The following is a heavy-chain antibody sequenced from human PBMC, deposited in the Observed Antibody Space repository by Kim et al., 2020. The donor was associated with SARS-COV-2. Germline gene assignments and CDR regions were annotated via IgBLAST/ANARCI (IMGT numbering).Heavy chain of an antibody. CDR3: ARLSAVAGTLDY. CDR1: GGSISSYY. Sequence: SETLSLTCTVSGGSISSYYWSWIRQPPGKGLEWIGYIYYSGSTNYNPSLKSRVTISVDTSKNQFSLKLSSVTAADTAVYYCARLSAVAGTLDYWGQGTLVTVSS. V-gene: IGHV4-59*08. CDR2: IYYSGST. D-gene: IGHD6-19*01. J-gene: IGHJ4*02.